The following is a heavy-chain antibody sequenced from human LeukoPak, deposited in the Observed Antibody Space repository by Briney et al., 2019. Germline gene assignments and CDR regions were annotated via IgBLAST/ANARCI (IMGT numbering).Heavy chain of an antibody. J-gene: IGHJ4*02. CDR3: AKDRQGPNYGFYGDY. Sequence: GRSLRLSCAASGFTFSSYAMSWVRQAPGKGLEWVSAISGSGGSTYYADSVKGRFTISRDNSKNTLYLQMNSLRAEDTAVYYCAKDRQGPNYGFYGDYWGQGTLVTVSS. V-gene: IGHV3-23*01. D-gene: IGHD3-10*01. CDR1: GFTFSSYA. CDR2: ISGSGGST.